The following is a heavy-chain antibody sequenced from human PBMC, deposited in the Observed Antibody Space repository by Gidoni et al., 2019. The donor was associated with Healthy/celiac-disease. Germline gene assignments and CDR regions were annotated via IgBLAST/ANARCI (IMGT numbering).Heavy chain of an antibody. J-gene: IGHJ4*02. V-gene: IGHV3-7*03. CDR2: IKQDGSEK. CDR1: GFTFSSYW. CDR3: ALNTGEYYFDY. D-gene: IGHD7-27*01. Sequence: EVQLVESGGGLVQPGGSLRLSCAASGFTFSSYWMSWVRQAPGKGREWVANIKQDGSEKYYVDSVKGRFTISRDNAKNSLYLQMNSLRAEDTAVYYCALNTGEYYFDYWGQGTLVTVSS.